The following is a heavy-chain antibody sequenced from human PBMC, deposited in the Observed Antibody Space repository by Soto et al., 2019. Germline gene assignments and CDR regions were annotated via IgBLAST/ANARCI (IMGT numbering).Heavy chain of an antibody. V-gene: IGHV1-46*01. D-gene: IGHD2-15*01. J-gene: IGHJ4*02. CDR1: GYTFTSYY. CDR3: ARVYCSGGSCYSMDY. Sequence: ASVKVSCKASGYTFTSYYMHWVRQAPGQGLEWMGIINPSGGSTTYAQKFQGRVTMTRDTSTSTVYMELSSLRSEDTAVYYCARVYCSGGSCYSMDYWGQGTLVTSPQ. CDR2: INPSGGST.